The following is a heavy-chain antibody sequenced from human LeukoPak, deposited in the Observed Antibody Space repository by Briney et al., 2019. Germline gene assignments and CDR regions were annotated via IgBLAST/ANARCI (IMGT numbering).Heavy chain of an antibody. J-gene: IGHJ3*02. V-gene: IGHV1-2*02. D-gene: IGHD3-22*01. Sequence: ASVKVSCKASGYTFTGYYMHWVRQAPGQGLEWMGWINPNSGGTNYAQKFQGRVTMTRDTSISTAYMELSRLRSDDMAVYYCARDRLLYYYDSSGYPALNSHAFDIWGQGTMVTVSS. CDR3: ARDRLLYYYDSSGYPALNSHAFDI. CDR2: INPNSGGT. CDR1: GYTFTGYY.